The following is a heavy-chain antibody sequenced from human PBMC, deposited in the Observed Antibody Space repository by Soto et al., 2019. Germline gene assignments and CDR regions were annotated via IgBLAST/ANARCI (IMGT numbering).Heavy chain of an antibody. CDR2: IIPILGIA. V-gene: IGHV1-69*02. CDR3: AIGIAVDNDAFDI. D-gene: IGHD6-19*01. J-gene: IGHJ3*02. CDR1: GGTFSSYT. Sequence: GASVKVSCKACGGTFSSYTISWVRQAPGQGLEWMGRIIPILGIANYAQKFQGRVTITADKSTSTAYMELSSLRSEDTAVYYCAIGIAVDNDAFDIWGQGTMVTVSS.